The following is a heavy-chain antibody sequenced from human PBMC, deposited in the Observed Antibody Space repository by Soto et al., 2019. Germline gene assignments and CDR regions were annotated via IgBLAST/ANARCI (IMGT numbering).Heavy chain of an antibody. CDR1: GYRFTDYY. Sequence: QAHLVQSGAEVKKPGASVKVSCRAFGYRFTDYYLHWVRQAPGQWLDWMGWIKPSTGGASYAEKFQAGVIMTSDTSMNTVYMEMSNLTSDDTALYFCARGAPSHYYFFALDVWGPGTPVTVSS. D-gene: IGHD1-26*01. J-gene: IGHJ6*02. CDR3: ARGAPSHYYFFALDV. V-gene: IGHV1-2*02. CDR2: IKPSTGGA.